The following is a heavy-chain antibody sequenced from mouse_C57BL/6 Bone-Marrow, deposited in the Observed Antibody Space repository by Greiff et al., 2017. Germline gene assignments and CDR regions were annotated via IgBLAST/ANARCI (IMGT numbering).Heavy chain of an antibody. D-gene: IGHD1-1*01. CDR1: GYTFTSYW. CDR2: IDPNSGGT. V-gene: IGHV1-72*01. J-gene: IGHJ2*01. CDR3: AREGGSSTVVAPYFDY. Sequence: VQLQQPGAELVKPGASVKLSCKASGYTFTSYWMHWVKQRPGRGLEWIGRIDPNSGGTKYNEKFKSKATLTVDKPSSTAYMQLSSLTSEDSAVYYCAREGGSSTVVAPYFDYWGQGTTLTVSS.